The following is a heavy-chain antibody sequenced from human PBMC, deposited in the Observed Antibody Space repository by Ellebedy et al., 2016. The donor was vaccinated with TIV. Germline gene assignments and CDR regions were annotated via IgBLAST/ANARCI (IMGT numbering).Heavy chain of an antibody. Sequence: MPSETLSLTCTVSGGSISSGGYYWSWIRQHPGKGLEWIGYIYYSGRPYYNPSLKSRVTISVDTSKNQFSLKLSSVTAADTAVYYCARQGYRGYSYGATYTPFDYWGQGTLVTVSS. D-gene: IGHD5-18*01. CDR1: GGSISSGGYY. CDR3: ARQGYRGYSYGATYTPFDY. J-gene: IGHJ4*02. CDR2: IYYSGRP. V-gene: IGHV4-39*01.